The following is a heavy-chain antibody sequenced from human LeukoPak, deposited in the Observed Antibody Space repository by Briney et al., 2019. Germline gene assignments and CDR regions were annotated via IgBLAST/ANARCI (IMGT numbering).Heavy chain of an antibody. CDR3: ARDRVDYYDSSGYYYVGGFDP. D-gene: IGHD3-22*01. V-gene: IGHV4-59*01. J-gene: IGHJ5*02. CDR2: IYYSGST. CDR1: GHSISSYY. Sequence: ASETLSLTCTVSGHSISSYYWSWIRQPPGKGLEWIGYIYYSGSTNYNPSLESRVTISVDTSKNQFSLKLSSVTAADTAVYYCARDRVDYYDSSGYYYVGGFDPWGQGTLVTVSS.